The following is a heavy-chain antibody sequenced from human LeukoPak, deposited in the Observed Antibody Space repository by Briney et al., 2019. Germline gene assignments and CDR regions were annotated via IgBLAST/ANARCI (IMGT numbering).Heavy chain of an antibody. V-gene: IGHV1-8*03. Sequence: VASVKVSCKASGYTFTSYDINWVRQATGQGLEWMGWMNPNSGNTGYAQKFQGRVTITRNTSISTAYMELSSLRSEDTAVYYCARGYCSGGSCYDNWFDPWGQGTLVTVSP. CDR3: ARGYCSGGSCYDNWFDP. CDR2: MNPNSGNT. D-gene: IGHD2-15*01. CDR1: GYTFTSYD. J-gene: IGHJ5*02.